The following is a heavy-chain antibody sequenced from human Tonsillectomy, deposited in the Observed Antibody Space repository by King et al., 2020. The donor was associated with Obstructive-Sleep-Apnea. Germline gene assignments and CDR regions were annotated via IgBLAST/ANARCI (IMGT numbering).Heavy chain of an antibody. CDR3: VRGIRLWFGVGYFDY. CDR2: ISYDGSNK. Sequence: VQLVESGGGVVQPGRSLRLSCAASGFTFSSYAMHWVRQAPGKGLEWVALISYDGSNKYYADSVMGRFTISRDNSKNTLYLQMNSLRVEDTAVYYCVRGIRLWFGVGYFDYWGQGTLVTVSS. D-gene: IGHD3-10*01. CDR1: GFTFSSYA. V-gene: IGHV3-30*04. J-gene: IGHJ4*02.